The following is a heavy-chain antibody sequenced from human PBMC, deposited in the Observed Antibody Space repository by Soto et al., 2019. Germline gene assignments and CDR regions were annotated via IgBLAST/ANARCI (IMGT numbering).Heavy chain of an antibody. CDR3: AREVGDFWSGYLPYYYYYYGMDV. J-gene: IGHJ6*02. D-gene: IGHD3-3*01. CDR1: GYTFTSYG. CDR2: ISAYNGNT. Sequence: ASVKVSCKASGYTFTSYGISWVRQAPGQGLEWMGWISAYNGNTNYAQKLQGRVTMTTDTSTSTAYMELRSLRSDDTAVYYCAREVGDFWSGYLPYYYYYYGMDVWGQGTTVTVSS. V-gene: IGHV1-18*01.